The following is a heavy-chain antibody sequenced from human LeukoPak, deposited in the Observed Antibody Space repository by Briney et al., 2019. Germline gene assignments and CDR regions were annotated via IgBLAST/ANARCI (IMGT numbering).Heavy chain of an antibody. J-gene: IGHJ4*02. CDR1: GGSFSGYY. D-gene: IGHD5-12*01. CDR3: ARDSRRGYSGYDYPY. V-gene: IGHV4-34*01. Sequence: PSETLSLTCAVYGGSFSGYYWSWIRQPPGKGLEWIGEINHSGSTNYNPSLKSRVTISVDTSKNQFSLKLSSVTAADTAVYYCARDSRRGYSGYDYPYWGQGTLVTVSS. CDR2: INHSGST.